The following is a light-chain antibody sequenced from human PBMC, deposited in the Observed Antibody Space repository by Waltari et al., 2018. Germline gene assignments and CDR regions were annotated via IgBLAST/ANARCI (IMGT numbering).Light chain of an antibody. CDR1: TSTIGSHS. V-gene: IGLV1-44*01. CDR2: SDR. J-gene: IGLJ3*02. Sequence: QSLLTQPPSVSGPPGQTVTISCSGSTSTIGSHSVNWYHHVPGTAPQLLIFSDRQRHSGVPDRFSASKSGATASLVISGLQAEDEGDYYCAAWDDALTGPLFGGGTKLTVL. CDR3: AAWDDALTGPL.